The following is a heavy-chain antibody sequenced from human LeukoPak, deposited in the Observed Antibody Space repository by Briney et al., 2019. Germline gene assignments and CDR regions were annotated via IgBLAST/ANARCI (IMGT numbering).Heavy chain of an antibody. J-gene: IGHJ4*02. Sequence: SGESLRLSCAASGFTFSSYAMHWVRQAPGKGLEWVAVTSSDGSIKYYADSVKGRFTISRDNSKNTLYLQMNSLRAEDTAVYYCAKVSPEAVAGTDLYYFDNWGQGTLVTVSS. D-gene: IGHD6-19*01. CDR1: GFTFSSYA. CDR2: TSSDGSIK. CDR3: AKVSPEAVAGTDLYYFDN. V-gene: IGHV3-30-3*01.